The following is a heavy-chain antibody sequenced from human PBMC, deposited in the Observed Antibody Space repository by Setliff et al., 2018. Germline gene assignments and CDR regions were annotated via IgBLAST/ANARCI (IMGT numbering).Heavy chain of an antibody. V-gene: IGHV4-34*01. CDR1: GGSFSGYY. J-gene: IGHJ4*02. CDR3: ARQLCSSGYCYATTFDY. D-gene: IGHD3-22*01. Sequence: SETLSLTCAVYGGSFSGYYWSWIRQAPGKGLEWIASIYRSGSTYYNSSLKSRVTISVDTSKNQFPLKLSSVTASDTAVYYCARQLCSSGYCYATTFDYWGQGTLVTVSS. CDR2: IYRSGST.